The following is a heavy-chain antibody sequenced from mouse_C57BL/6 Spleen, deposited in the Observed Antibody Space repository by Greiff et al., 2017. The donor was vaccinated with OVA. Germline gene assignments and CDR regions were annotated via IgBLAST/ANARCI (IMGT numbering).Heavy chain of an antibody. Sequence: EVQVVESGGGLVKPGGSLKLSCAASGFTFSSYAMSWVRQTPEKRLEWVATISDGGSYTYYPDNVKGRFTISRDNAKNNLYLQMSHLKSEDTAMYYCARTTFDYWGQGTTLTVSS. CDR3: ARTTFDY. CDR1: GFTFSSYA. J-gene: IGHJ2*01. V-gene: IGHV5-4*01. D-gene: IGHD2-12*01. CDR2: ISDGGSYT.